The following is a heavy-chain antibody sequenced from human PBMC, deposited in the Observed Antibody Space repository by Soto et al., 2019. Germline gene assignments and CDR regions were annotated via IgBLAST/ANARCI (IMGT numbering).Heavy chain of an antibody. CDR2: ISGSGGST. D-gene: IGHD1-20*01. CDR1: GFTFSSYA. Sequence: GGSLRLSCAASGFTFSSYAMGWVRQAPGKGLEWVSSISGSGGSTYYADSVKGRFIISRDNSENTLRLQMISLRAEDTAVYYCAKDNWNAAGYFDYWGQGTLVTVSS. J-gene: IGHJ4*02. V-gene: IGHV3-23*01. CDR3: AKDNWNAAGYFDY.